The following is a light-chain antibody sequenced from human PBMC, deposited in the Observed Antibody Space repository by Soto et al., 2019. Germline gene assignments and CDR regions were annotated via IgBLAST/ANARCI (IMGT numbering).Light chain of an antibody. CDR1: SSNIGNNY. Sequence: QSVLTQPPSVSAAPGQTVTISCSGSSSNIGNNYVSWYQQLPGTAPKLLIYDSNKRPSGIPDRFSGSKSGTSATLGITGLQTGDEADYYCGTWDNSLSAGVFGGGTKVTVL. J-gene: IGLJ2*01. CDR3: GTWDNSLSAGV. CDR2: DSN. V-gene: IGLV1-51*01.